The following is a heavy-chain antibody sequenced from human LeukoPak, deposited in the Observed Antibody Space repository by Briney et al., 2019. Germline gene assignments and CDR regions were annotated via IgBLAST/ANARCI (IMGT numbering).Heavy chain of an antibody. D-gene: IGHD3-10*01. Sequence: SVKVSCKASGGTFSSYAISWVRQAPGQGLEWMGGIIPIFGTANYAQKFQGRVTITADKSTSTAYMELSSLRSEDTAVYYCARDGRGSRSSWFDPWGQGTLVIVSS. V-gene: IGHV1-69*06. CDR1: GGTFSSYA. CDR3: ARDGRGSRSSWFDP. J-gene: IGHJ5*02. CDR2: IIPIFGTA.